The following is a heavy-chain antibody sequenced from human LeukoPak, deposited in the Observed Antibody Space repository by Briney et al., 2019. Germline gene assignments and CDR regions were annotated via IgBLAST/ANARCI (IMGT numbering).Heavy chain of an antibody. CDR3: ARSSGAYYYYMDV. Sequence: ASVKVSCKASGYSFIGYYMHWVRQAPGQRLEWMGWINPNSGGTTYAQNFQGRVTMTRDASISTTYMELNRLTSDDTAVYFCARSSGAYYYYMDVWGKGTTVTVSS. V-gene: IGHV1-2*02. D-gene: IGHD6-25*01. CDR2: INPNSGGT. CDR1: GYSFIGYY. J-gene: IGHJ6*03.